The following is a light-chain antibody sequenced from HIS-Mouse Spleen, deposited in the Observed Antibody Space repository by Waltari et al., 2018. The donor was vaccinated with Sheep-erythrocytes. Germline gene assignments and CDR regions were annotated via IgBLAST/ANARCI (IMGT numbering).Light chain of an antibody. CDR1: QSVSSY. CDR2: DAS. CDR3: QQRSNWPPYT. Sequence: EIVLTQSPATLSLSPGERATLSCRASQSVSSYLAWYQQKPGQAPRRLIYDASNRATGIPARLSGSGSGTDFTLTISSLEPEDFAVYYCQQRSNWPPYTFGQGTKLEIK. J-gene: IGKJ2*01. V-gene: IGKV3-11*01.